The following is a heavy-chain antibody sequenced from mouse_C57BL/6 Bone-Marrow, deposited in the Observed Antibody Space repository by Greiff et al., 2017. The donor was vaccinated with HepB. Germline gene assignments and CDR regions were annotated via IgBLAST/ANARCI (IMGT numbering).Heavy chain of an antibody. CDR1: GYTFTSYT. V-gene: IGHV1-4*01. CDR2: INPSSGYT. CDR3: ARREENLLWLRRDY. Sequence: QVQLQQSGAELARPGASVKMSCKASGYTFTSYTMHWVKQRPGQGLEWIGYINPSSGYTKYNQKFKDKATLTADKSSSTAYMQLSSLTSEDSAVYYGARREENLLWLRRDYWGQGTTLTVSS. J-gene: IGHJ2*01. D-gene: IGHD2-2*01.